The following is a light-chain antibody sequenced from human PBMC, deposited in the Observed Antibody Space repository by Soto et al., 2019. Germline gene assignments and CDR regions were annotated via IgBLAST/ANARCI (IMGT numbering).Light chain of an antibody. CDR2: DAS. J-gene: IGKJ3*01. Sequence: DIQMTQSPSTLSASVGDRVTITCRASQSISSWLAWYQQKPGKAPKLLIYDASSLESGVPSRFSGSGSGTESTLTISSLQPDDFATYYCQQYNSYPPTFGPGTKVDIK. CDR3: QQYNSYPPT. CDR1: QSISSW. V-gene: IGKV1-5*01.